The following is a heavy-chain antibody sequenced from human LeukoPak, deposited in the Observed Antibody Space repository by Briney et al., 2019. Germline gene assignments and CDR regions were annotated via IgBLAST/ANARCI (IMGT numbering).Heavy chain of an antibody. CDR1: GYTITSYG. D-gene: IGHD4-11*01. J-gene: IGHJ4*02. V-gene: IGHV1-69*13. Sequence: SVKVSCKASGYTITSYGISWVRQAPGQGLEWMGGIIPIFGTANYAQKFQGRVTITADESTSTVYMELSSLRSEDTAVYYCARDQESYSIDYWGQGTLVTVSS. CDR3: ARDQESYSIDY. CDR2: IIPIFGTA.